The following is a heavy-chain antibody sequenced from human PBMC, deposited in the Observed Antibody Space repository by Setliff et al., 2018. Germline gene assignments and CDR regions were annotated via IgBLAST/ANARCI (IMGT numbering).Heavy chain of an antibody. V-gene: IGHV3-7*01. CDR2: INEDGTDR. Sequence: PGGSLRLSCAVSEFAFSSPWMTWVRQAPGKGLEWVANINEDGTDRKYVDSVKGRFTISRDNAKNSVYLQMSSLRVEDSAVYYCFGAGTCSYWGQGTLVTVSS. J-gene: IGHJ4*02. CDR3: FGAGTCSY. CDR1: EFAFSSPW. D-gene: IGHD3-10*01.